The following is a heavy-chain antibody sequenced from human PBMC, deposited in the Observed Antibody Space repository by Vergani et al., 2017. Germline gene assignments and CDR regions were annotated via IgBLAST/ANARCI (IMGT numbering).Heavy chain of an antibody. CDR3: AILSYDTTPYLQGGYDC. CDR2: ISARYPST. J-gene: IGHJ4*02. V-gene: IGHV3-23*01. CDR1: GFHFSACP. D-gene: IGHD3-22*01. Sequence: EVQLLQSGGGVIQPGGSVRLSCAASGFHFSACPMTWVRQAPGKGLEWVSAISARYPSTYYADSVKGRFTISRDNSKTMLYLQMNSLRAEDTAVYYCAILSYDTTPYLQGGYDCWGQGTLVSVSS.